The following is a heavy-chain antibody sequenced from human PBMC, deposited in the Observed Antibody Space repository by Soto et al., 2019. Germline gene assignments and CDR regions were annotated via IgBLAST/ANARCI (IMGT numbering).Heavy chain of an antibody. CDR1: GGSISGYY. CDR2: IYYSGST. V-gene: IGHV4-59*01. D-gene: IGHD5-12*01. CDR3: ARRGSHLDY. Sequence: QVQLQESGPGLVKPSETLSLTCIVSGGSISGYYWSWIRQPPGKGLEWIGYIYYSGSTKYNPSLTSRVTISLDTSNNQFSLKLSSMTAADTAVYYCARRGSHLDYWGQGTLVTVSS. J-gene: IGHJ4*02.